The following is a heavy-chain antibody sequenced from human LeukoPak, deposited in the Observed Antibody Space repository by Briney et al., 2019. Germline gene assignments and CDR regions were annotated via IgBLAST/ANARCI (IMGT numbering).Heavy chain of an antibody. D-gene: IGHD4-17*01. CDR2: ISRTGGST. V-gene: IGHV3-23*01. CDR1: GFTFSVYA. CDR3: AKATSVTTLFDY. Sequence: PGGSLRLSCAASGFTFSVYAMSWVRQAPGKGLEWVSSISRTGGSTFYADSADSVKGRFTIPRDNSKNTLYLQMNSLRVEDTAVYYCAKATSVTTLFDYWGQGTLVTVSS. J-gene: IGHJ4*02.